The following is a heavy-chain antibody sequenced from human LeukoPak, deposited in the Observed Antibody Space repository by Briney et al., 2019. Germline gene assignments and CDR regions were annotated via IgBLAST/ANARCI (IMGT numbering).Heavy chain of an antibody. D-gene: IGHD6-13*01. CDR1: GFTFSSYA. CDR2: ISGSGGST. CDR3: AKDRGHSSSWTLGMDV. Sequence: GGSLRLSWAASGFTFSSYAMSWVRQAPGEGLEWVSAISGSGGSTYYADSVKGRFTISRDNSKNTLYLPMNSLRAEDTAVYYCAKDRGHSSSWTLGMDVWGQGTTVTVSS. V-gene: IGHV3-23*01. J-gene: IGHJ6*02.